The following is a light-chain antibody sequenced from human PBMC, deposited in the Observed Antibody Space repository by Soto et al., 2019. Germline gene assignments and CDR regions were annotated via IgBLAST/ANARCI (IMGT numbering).Light chain of an antibody. J-gene: IGLJ1*01. Sequence: QSALTQPASVSGSPGQSITISCTGTSSDIVSWYQHHPGKAPKLIIYGVNNRPSGVSNRFSGSKSGNTAYLTISGLQADDEADYHCGSYISGTFYVFGTGTKVTVL. CDR3: GSYISGTFYV. V-gene: IGLV2-14*01. CDR2: GVN. CDR1: SSDIV.